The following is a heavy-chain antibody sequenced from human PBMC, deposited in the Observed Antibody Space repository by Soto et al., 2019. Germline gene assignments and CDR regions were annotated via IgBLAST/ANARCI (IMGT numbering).Heavy chain of an antibody. V-gene: IGHV1-18*01. D-gene: IGHD2-2*01. CDR3: ARDKWCSSTSCYDRHYYYYGMDV. J-gene: IGHJ6*02. Sequence: ASVKVSCKASGYTFTSYGISWVRQAPGQGLEWMGWISAYNGNKNYAQKLQGRVTMTTDTSTRTGYMELRSLRSDYTAVYYCARDKWCSSTSCYDRHYYYYGMDVWGQGTTVTVSS. CDR2: ISAYNGNK. CDR1: GYTFTSYG.